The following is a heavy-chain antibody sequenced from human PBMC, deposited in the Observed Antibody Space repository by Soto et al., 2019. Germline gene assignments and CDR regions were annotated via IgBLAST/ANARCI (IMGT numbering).Heavy chain of an antibody. CDR1: GFTFSSYG. CDR2: ISYDGSNK. CDR3: AKDCRFMGVWYSYGILDY. V-gene: IGHV3-30*18. Sequence: QSGGSLRLACAASGFTFSSYGMHWVRQAPGKGLEWVAVISYDGSNKYYADSVKGRFTISRDNSKNTLYLQMNSLRAEDTAVYYCAKDCRFMGVWYSYGILDYWGQGTLVTVSS. D-gene: IGHD5-18*01. J-gene: IGHJ4*02.